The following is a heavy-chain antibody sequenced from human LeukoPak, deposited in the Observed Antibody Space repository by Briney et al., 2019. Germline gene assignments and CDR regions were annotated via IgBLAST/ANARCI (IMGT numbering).Heavy chain of an antibody. J-gene: IGHJ5*02. CDR1: GYTFTSYG. V-gene: IGHV1-18*01. CDR3: ARDYYYDSSGYYYWFDP. D-gene: IGHD3-22*01. CDR2: ISAYNGNT. Sequence: ASVKVSCKASGYTFTSYGISWVRQAPGQGLEWMGWISAYNGNTNYAQKLQGRVTMTTDTSTSTAYMELRSLRSDDTAVYYCARDYYYDSSGYYYWFDPWGQGTLVTVSS.